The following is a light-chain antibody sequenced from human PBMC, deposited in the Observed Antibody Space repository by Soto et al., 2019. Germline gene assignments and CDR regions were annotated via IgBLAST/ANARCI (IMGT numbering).Light chain of an antibody. CDR2: DAS. V-gene: IGKV3-11*01. J-gene: IGKJ2*01. CDR1: QSVSSY. CDR3: QQQSNWPPHT. Sequence: EIVLTQSPATLSLSPGERATLSCRASQSVSSYLDWYQQKPGQAPRLLIYDASNRATGIPARFSGSGSGTDFTLTISSREPEDFAVYYCQQQSNWPPHTFGQGTKLEIK.